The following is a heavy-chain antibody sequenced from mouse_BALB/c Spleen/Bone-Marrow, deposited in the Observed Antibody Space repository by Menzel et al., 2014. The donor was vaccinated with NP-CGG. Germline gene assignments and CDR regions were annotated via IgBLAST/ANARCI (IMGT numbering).Heavy chain of an antibody. CDR3: VRLYGYWCFDV. Sequence: VQRVESGGGLVQPKGSLKLSCAASGFNLNTYAMNWVRQAPGKGLEWVARIRSKSNNYAKNCADSVKERFTISRDNSQSMLYLQMNNVKTEDTTMYYCVRLYGYWCFDVWGAGTTVTVSS. CDR2: IRSKSNNYAK. V-gene: IGHV10-1*01. CDR1: GFNLNTYA. D-gene: IGHD1-1*02. J-gene: IGHJ1*01.